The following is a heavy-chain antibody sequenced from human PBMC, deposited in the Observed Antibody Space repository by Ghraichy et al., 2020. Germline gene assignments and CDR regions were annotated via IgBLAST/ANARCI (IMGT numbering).Heavy chain of an antibody. CDR1: GFTFDDYA. V-gene: IGHV3-9*01. D-gene: IGHD3-10*01. Sequence: GGSLRLSCAASGFTFDDYAMHWVRQAPGKGLEWVSGISWNSGSIGYADSVKGRFTISRDNARNSLYLQMNSRRAEDTALYYCAKGPTMVQGVIQNWFDPWGQGTLVTVSS. CDR3: AKGPTMVQGVIQNWFDP. CDR2: ISWNSGSI. J-gene: IGHJ5*02.